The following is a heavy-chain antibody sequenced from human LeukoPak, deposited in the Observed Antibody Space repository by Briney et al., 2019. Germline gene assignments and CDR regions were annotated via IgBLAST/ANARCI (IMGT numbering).Heavy chain of an antibody. CDR3: ASIRRTYYDILTGYYGHWFDP. J-gene: IGHJ5*02. CDR2: IYYSGST. CDR1: GGSISSYY. Sequence: SETLSLTCTVSGGSISSYYWSWIRQPPGKGLEWIGYIYYSGSTNYNPSLKSRVTISVDTSKNQFSLKLSSVIAADTAVYYCASIRRTYYDILTGYYGHWFDPWGQGTLVTVSS. D-gene: IGHD3-9*01. V-gene: IGHV4-59*01.